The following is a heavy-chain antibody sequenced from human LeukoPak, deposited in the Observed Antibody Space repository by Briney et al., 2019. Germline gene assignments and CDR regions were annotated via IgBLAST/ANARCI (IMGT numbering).Heavy chain of an antibody. CDR1: GFTVSSNY. CDR2: IYSGGST. V-gene: IGHV3-53*01. Sequence: GGSLRLSCAASGFTVSSNYMSWVRQAPGKGLEWVSVIYSGGSTYYADSVKGRFTISRDNSKNTLYLQMNSLRAEDTAVYYCAREVLLWFGELLRYFDLWGRGTLVTVCS. CDR3: AREVLLWFGELLRYFDL. J-gene: IGHJ2*01. D-gene: IGHD3-10*01.